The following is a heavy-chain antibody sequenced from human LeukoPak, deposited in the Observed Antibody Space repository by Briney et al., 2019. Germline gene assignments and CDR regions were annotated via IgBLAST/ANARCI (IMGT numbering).Heavy chain of an antibody. CDR3: AREQSSGYLYYFDY. D-gene: IGHD3-22*01. CDR1: GGSISSYY. Sequence: SETLSLTCTVSGGSISSYYWSWIRQPPGQGLEWIGYIYYSGSTNYNPSLKSRVTISVDTSKNQFSLKLSSVTAADTAVYYCAREQSSGYLYYFDYWGQGTLSPSRQ. CDR2: IYYSGST. J-gene: IGHJ4*02. V-gene: IGHV4-59*01.